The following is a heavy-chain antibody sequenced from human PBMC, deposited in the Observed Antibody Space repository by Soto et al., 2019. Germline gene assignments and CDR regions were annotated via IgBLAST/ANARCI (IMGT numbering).Heavy chain of an antibody. CDR2: IYGTGNM. Sequence: QVQLQESGPGLVKPSQTLSLTCTVSDDSISSGGYYWSWIRQHPGKGLEWIGYIYGTGNMYYKSYLKCRLTFSVDTSKNRFSLKLTSVTAADTAVYYCARGTDTWFFALWGRGTLVTVSS. D-gene: IGHD3-9*01. CDR1: DDSISSGGYY. CDR3: ARGTDTWFFAL. J-gene: IGHJ2*01. V-gene: IGHV4-31*03.